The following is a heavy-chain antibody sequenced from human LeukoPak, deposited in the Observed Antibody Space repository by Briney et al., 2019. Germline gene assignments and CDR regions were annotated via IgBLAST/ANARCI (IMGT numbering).Heavy chain of an antibody. CDR1: GFTFSSYS. V-gene: IGHV3-21*01. J-gene: IGHJ4*02. CDR2: ISSSSSYI. Sequence: GGSLRLSCAASGFTFSSYSMNWVRQAPGKGLEWVSSISSSSSYIYYADSVKGRFTISRDNAKNSLYLQMNSLRAEDTAVHYCARSTQYGSGSLNFDYWGQGTLVTVSS. CDR3: ARSTQYGSGSLNFDY. D-gene: IGHD3-10*01.